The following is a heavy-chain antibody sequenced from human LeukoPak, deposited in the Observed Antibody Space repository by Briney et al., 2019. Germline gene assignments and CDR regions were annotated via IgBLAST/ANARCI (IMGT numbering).Heavy chain of an antibody. D-gene: IGHD4-17*01. CDR3: AKDWGYGGNSHPDY. CDR1: GFTFSSYA. J-gene: IGHJ4*02. CDR2: ISGSGGST. V-gene: IGHV3-23*01. Sequence: GGSLRLSCAASGFTFSSYAMSWVRQAPGKGLEWVSAISGSGGSTYYADSVKGRFTISRDSSKNTLYLQMNSLRAEDTAVYYCAKDWGYGGNSHPDYWGQGTLVTVSS.